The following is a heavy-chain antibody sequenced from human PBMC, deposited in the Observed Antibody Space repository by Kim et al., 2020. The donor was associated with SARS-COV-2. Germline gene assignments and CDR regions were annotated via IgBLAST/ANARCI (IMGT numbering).Heavy chain of an antibody. CDR3: ARDHPRYQLLPPRTPFDY. Sequence: ASVKVSCKASGYTFTNYGISWVRQAPGQGLEWMGWISAYNGNTNYAQKLQGRVTMTTDTSTSTAYMELRSLRSDDTAVYYCARDHPRYQLLPPRTPFDYWGQGTLVTVSS. J-gene: IGHJ4*02. CDR1: GYTFTNYG. V-gene: IGHV1-18*01. D-gene: IGHD2-2*01. CDR2: ISAYNGNT.